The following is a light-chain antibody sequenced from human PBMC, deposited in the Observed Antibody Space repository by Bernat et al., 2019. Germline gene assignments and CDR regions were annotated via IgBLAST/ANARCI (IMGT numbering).Light chain of an antibody. CDR1: QGTILY. Sequence: VPLSCQTIQGTILYLNWYQQKPSKAPKLLISNVNNLAGGVPSRFSGSGFGTEFTLTISSLQSEDFGNYYCQRGLNNTYS. CDR3: QRGLNNTYS. CDR2: NVN. J-gene: IGKJ2*03. V-gene: IGKV1-39*02.